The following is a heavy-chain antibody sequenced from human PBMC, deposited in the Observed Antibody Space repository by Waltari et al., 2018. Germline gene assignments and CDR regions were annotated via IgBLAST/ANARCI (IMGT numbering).Heavy chain of an antibody. V-gene: IGHV4-59*01. Sequence: QVQLQESGPGLVKPSETLSLTCTVSGVSTSTDYWSWVRQSPGKGLEWSGYIPYSGSSVYHPSRRSRVAISLDTPNNQFALRLRSVTAADATIYYWARADTSTSYFYYYMDVWGKGTTVTVSS. D-gene: IGHD1-26*01. CDR2: IPYSGSS. CDR1: GVSTSTDY. CDR3: ARADTSTSYFYYYMDV. J-gene: IGHJ6*03.